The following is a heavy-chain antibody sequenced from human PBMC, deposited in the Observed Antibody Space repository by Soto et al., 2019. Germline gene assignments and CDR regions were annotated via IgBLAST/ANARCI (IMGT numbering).Heavy chain of an antibody. D-gene: IGHD5-12*01. Sequence: GESLKISCKGSGYDITTYWISWVRQMPGRGLEWMGRIDPSDSYINYSPSFQGHVTFSADRSTNTAYLQWNSLKASDTAIVYCAMHTYSASRWLDPWGQGTLVTVSS. CDR3: AMHTYSASRWLDP. CDR1: GYDITTYW. V-gene: IGHV5-10-1*01. J-gene: IGHJ5*02. CDR2: IDPSDSYI.